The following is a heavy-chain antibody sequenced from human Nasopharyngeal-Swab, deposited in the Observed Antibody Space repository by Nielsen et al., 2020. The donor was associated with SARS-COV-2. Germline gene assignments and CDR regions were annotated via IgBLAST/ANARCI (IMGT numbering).Heavy chain of an antibody. Sequence: GESLKISCAASGFTFSSYWMSWVRQAPGKGLEWMANIKQDGSEKYYVDSVKGRFTISRDNAKNSLYLQMNSLRAEDTAVYYCAYSSSWTTVGDYWGQGTLVTVSS. CDR2: IKQDGSEK. CDR3: AYSSSWTTVGDY. D-gene: IGHD6-13*01. V-gene: IGHV3-7*01. J-gene: IGHJ4*02. CDR1: GFTFSSYW.